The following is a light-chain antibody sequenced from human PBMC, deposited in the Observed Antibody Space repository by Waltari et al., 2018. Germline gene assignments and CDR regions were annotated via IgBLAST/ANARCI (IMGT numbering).Light chain of an antibody. CDR2: RTS. Sequence: QTVVTQEPSFSVSPGGTVTLTCGLSSGSVSTSYYPTWYQQTPGQAPRTLIYRTSIRSSGIPDRFSGSILGNKAALTITGAQADDECDYYCVLYMGSGIWVFGGGTKLTVL. CDR1: SGSVSTSYY. V-gene: IGLV8-61*01. CDR3: VLYMGSGIWV. J-gene: IGLJ3*02.